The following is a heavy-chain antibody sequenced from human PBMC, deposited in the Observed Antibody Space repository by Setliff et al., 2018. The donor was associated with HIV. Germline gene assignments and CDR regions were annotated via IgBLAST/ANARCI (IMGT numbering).Heavy chain of an antibody. D-gene: IGHD3-22*01. Sequence: ASVKVSCKTSGYTFTDYSIHWVRQAPGQGLEWMGWINPNSGGTNYAQKFQGRITMTRDTSISTAYMELRRLRSDDTAVYYCAREKYDNSGRPPPTLKYWGPGTLVTSPQ. CDR1: GYTFTDYS. J-gene: IGHJ4*02. CDR3: AREKYDNSGRPPPTLKY. V-gene: IGHV1-2*02. CDR2: INPNSGGT.